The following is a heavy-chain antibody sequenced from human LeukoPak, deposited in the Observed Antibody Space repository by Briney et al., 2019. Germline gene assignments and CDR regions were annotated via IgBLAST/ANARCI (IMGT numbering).Heavy chain of an antibody. J-gene: IGHJ5*01. CDR2: IYYNGNT. Sequence: SETLSLTCTVSGASISSSTYYWGYFRQPPGKGLEWIGSIYYNGNTYYNPSLKSRATISADTSKNQFSLKLASVTAADTAVYYCARRPHCSGDTCYTRWFDSWGQGTLVTVSS. D-gene: IGHD2-15*01. CDR1: GASISSSTYY. CDR3: ARRPHCSGDTCYTRWFDS. V-gene: IGHV4-39*01.